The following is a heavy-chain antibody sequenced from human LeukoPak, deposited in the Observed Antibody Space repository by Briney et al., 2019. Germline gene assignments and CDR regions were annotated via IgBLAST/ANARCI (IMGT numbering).Heavy chain of an antibody. Sequence: PSETLSLTCSLYGGSFSGYYWSWIRQPPGKGLEWIGEINHSGSTNYNPSLKSRVTISVDTSKNQFSLKLSSVTAADTAVYYCAREGSSRSAFDIWGQGTMVTVSS. CDR2: INHSGST. V-gene: IGHV4-34*01. CDR1: GGSFSGYY. D-gene: IGHD6-13*01. CDR3: AREGSSRSAFDI. J-gene: IGHJ3*02.